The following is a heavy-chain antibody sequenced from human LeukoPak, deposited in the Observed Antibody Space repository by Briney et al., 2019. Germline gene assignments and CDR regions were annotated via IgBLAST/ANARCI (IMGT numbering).Heavy chain of an antibody. J-gene: IGHJ6*03. CDR1: GYTFTSYD. CDR2: MNPNSGKT. CDR3: ALLVVSVTLRYYYYIYV. V-gene: IGHV1-8*01. Sequence: ASVKVSCSASGYTFTSYDINWVRQATGQGLEWMGWMNPNSGKTGYAQKFQGRVTMTRNTSISTAYMELSSLRSEDTAVYYCALLVVSVTLRYYYYIYVWGKGTTVTL. D-gene: IGHD2-15*01.